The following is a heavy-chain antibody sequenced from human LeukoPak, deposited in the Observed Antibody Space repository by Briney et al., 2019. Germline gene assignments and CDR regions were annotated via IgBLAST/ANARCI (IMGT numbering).Heavy chain of an antibody. D-gene: IGHD1-26*01. Sequence: GGSLRLSCAASGFTFSSYSMNWVRQAPGKGLEWVSYISSSSTIYYADSVKGRFTISRDNAKNSLYLQMNSLRAEDTAVYYCARADIVGATFXDYWGQGTLXTVSS. J-gene: IGHJ4*02. CDR2: ISSSSTI. CDR3: ARADIVGATFXDY. V-gene: IGHV3-48*01. CDR1: GFTFSSYS.